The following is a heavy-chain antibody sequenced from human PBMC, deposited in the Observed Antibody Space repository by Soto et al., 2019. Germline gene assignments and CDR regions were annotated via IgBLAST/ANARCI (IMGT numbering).Heavy chain of an antibody. Sequence: SETLSLTCFVSGDSINNTYWWSWVRQAPEKGLEWIGEIYHTGGRSYMPSLRGRITLSVDTSKNQFSLKLTSVTAADTAVYYCARVRLGIVGATYMSWFDPWGQGTLVTVSS. CDR3: ARVRLGIVGATYMSWFDP. CDR1: GDSINNTYW. CDR2: IYHTGGR. D-gene: IGHD1-26*01. V-gene: IGHV4-4*02. J-gene: IGHJ5*02.